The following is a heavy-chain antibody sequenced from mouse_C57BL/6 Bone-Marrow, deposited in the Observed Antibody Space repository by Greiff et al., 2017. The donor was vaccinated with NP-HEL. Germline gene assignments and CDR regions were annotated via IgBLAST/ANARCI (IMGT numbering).Heavy chain of an antibody. V-gene: IGHV1-59*01. D-gene: IGHD3-2*02. Sequence: QVHVKQPGAELVRPGTSVKLSCKASGYTFTSYWMHWVKQRPGQGLEWIGVIDPSDSYTNYNQKFKGKATLTVDTSSSTAYMQLSSLTSEDSAVYYCARSQDSSGYYAMDYWGQGTSVTVSS. CDR2: IDPSDSYT. CDR3: ARSQDSSGYYAMDY. J-gene: IGHJ4*01. CDR1: GYTFTSYW.